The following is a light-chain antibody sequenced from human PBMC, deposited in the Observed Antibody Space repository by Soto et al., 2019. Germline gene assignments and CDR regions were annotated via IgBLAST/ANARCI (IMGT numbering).Light chain of an antibody. CDR2: DVT. CDR3: CSYAGTYSWV. Sequence: QSALTQPRSVSGSPGQSVTISCTGTSSDVGAYNFVSWYQHHPDKAPKLIIYDVTERPSGVPDRFSGSKSGNSASLTISGLQTEDEADYYCCSYAGTYSWVFGGGTQLTVL. V-gene: IGLV2-11*01. CDR1: SSDVGAYNF. J-gene: IGLJ3*02.